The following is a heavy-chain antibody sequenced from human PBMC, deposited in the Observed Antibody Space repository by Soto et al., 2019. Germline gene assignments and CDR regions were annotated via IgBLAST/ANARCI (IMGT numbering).Heavy chain of an antibody. V-gene: IGHV6-1*01. CDR3: ARVSLNFSEMVPHFGL. D-gene: IGHD3-10*01. CDR2: TFYRSKWYN. CDR1: GDSVSSKTAG. Sequence: QTLSVTCAISGDSVSSKTAGWNWIRHSPSRGLEWLGRTFYRSKWYNDYEVSVKSRITINPDTSRNHFSLLLNSVTPEDTAVYFCARVSLNFSEMVPHFGLWGPGIQVTVS. J-gene: IGHJ4*02.